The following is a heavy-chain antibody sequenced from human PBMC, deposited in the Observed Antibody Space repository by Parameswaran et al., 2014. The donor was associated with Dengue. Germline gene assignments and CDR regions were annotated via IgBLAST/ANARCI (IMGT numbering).Heavy chain of an antibody. J-gene: IGHJ6*02. V-gene: IGHV3-48*03. CDR3: AREGPVSVGTGGGFYYGLDV. CDR2: ISNSGSAR. D-gene: IGHD2-8*02. Sequence: WIRQPPGKGLEWLSYISNSGSARYYADSVRGRFTISRDNGKNSLLLQMNSLRDDDSAVYYCAREGPVSVGTGGGFYYGLDVWGQGTTVTGLL.